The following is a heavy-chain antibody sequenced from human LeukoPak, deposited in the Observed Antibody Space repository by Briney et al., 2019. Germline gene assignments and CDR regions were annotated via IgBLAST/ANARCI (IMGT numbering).Heavy chain of an antibody. V-gene: IGHV5-51*01. CDR3: ARRYCSGGICYYFDY. Sequence: GESLKISCKGSGYSFTSHWIGWVRQMPGKGLEWMGIINPADSNTIYSPPSQGQATISADKSISTTYLQWSILKASDTAMYYCARRYCSGGICYYFDYWGQGTLVTVSS. J-gene: IGHJ4*02. D-gene: IGHD2-15*01. CDR1: GYSFTSHW. CDR2: INPADSNT.